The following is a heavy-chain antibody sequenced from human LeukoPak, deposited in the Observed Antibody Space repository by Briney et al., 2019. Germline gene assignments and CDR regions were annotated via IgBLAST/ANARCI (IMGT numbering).Heavy chain of an antibody. V-gene: IGHV1-58*01. CDR2: IFVGSGNT. Sequence: SVKVSCKASGFIFISSTLQWVRQARGKHPEWIGWIFVGSGNTNYAQRFQQRVNITRDMSTGTAYMELNSLRSEDTAVYYCAEDEFYYDTSGFWDLDYWGQGTLVTVSS. CDR3: AEDEFYYDTSGFWDLDY. CDR1: GFIFISST. J-gene: IGHJ4*02. D-gene: IGHD3-22*01.